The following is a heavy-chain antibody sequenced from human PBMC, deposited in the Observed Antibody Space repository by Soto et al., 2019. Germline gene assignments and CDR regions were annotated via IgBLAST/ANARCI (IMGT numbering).Heavy chain of an antibody. Sequence: QVQLVESGGGVVQPGRSLRLSCAASGFTFSSYAMHWVRQAPGKGLEWVAVISYDGSNKYYADSVKGRFTISRDNSKNTLYLQMNSLRAEDTAVYYCAREGAYDSSGYYSGHWFDPWGQGTLVTVSS. V-gene: IGHV3-30-3*01. CDR1: GFTFSSYA. J-gene: IGHJ5*02. CDR2: ISYDGSNK. D-gene: IGHD3-22*01. CDR3: AREGAYDSSGYYSGHWFDP.